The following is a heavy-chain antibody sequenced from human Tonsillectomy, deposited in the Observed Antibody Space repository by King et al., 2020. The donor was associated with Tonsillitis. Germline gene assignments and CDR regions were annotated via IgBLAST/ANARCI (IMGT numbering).Heavy chain of an antibody. D-gene: IGHD3-16*01. CDR1: GFSLSISGVG. Sequence: TLKESGPTLVKPTQTLTLTCTFSGFSLSISGVGVGWIRQPPGKALEWLALIHWNDEKRYSPSLNSRLTITKDTSRNQVVLTMTNMDPVDTATYYCAHRRFGTYDCDQSFDPWGQGTLVTVSS. CDR2: IHWNDEK. CDR3: AHRRFGTYDCDQSFDP. J-gene: IGHJ5*02. V-gene: IGHV2-5*01.